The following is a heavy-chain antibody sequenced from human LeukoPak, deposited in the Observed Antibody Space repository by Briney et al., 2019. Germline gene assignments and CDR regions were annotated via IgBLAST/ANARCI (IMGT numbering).Heavy chain of an antibody. CDR1: WFSVSTTY. Sequence: PGGSLRLSCAASWFSVSTTYMSWVRQTPEKGLQWVSVLYTGGGTDPADSVKGRFTISRDSSKNTLSLQMNNLRAEDTAIYYCTRSGYRHPYHFDSWGQGTLVIVSS. J-gene: IGHJ4*02. CDR3: TRSGYRHPYHFDS. V-gene: IGHV3-53*01. CDR2: LYTGGGT. D-gene: IGHD3-22*01.